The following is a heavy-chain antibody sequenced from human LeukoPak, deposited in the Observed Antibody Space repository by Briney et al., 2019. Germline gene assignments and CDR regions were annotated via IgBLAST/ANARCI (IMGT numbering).Heavy chain of an antibody. J-gene: IGHJ4*02. CDR2: IFHSGST. CDR1: GFTFRSYG. D-gene: IGHD2-2*01. CDR3: ARSPTKRVPEDY. Sequence: GSLRLSCGASGFTFRSYGMNWVRRPPGKGLEWIGQIFHSGSTTYSPSLKSRVTISVDKSKNQFSLRLTSVTAADTAVYYCARSPTKRVPEDYWGQGTLVTVSS. V-gene: IGHV4-4*02.